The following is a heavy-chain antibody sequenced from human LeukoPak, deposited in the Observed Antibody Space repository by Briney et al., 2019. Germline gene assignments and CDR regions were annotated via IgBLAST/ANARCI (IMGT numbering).Heavy chain of an antibody. V-gene: IGHV4-59*12. CDR3: ARGSSSWYH. J-gene: IGHJ5*02. CDR1: GGSIKTYY. Sequence: SETLSLTCTVSGGSIKTYYWSWIRQPPGKGLEWIGYIYYSGSTNYNPSLKSRVTISVDTSKNQFSLKLSSVTAADTAVYYCARGSSSWYHWGQGTLVTVSS. CDR2: IYYSGST. D-gene: IGHD6-13*01.